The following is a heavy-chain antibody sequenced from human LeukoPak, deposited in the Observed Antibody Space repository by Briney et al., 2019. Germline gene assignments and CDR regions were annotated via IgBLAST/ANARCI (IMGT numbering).Heavy chain of an antibody. V-gene: IGHV3-23*01. J-gene: IGHJ4*02. Sequence: GASLRLSCAASGFTFSNDAMSWVRQAPGKGLEWVSAIVGSGGSTYYADSVKGRFTISRDNPKNTLYLQMNSLRAEDTAVYYCAKWGDYDILTGYYDSDYWGQGTLVTVSS. CDR1: GFTFSNDA. CDR2: IVGSGGST. CDR3: AKWGDYDILTGYYDSDY. D-gene: IGHD3-9*01.